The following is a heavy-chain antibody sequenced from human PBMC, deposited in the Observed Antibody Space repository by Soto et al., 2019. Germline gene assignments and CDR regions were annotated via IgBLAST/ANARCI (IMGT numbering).Heavy chain of an antibody. J-gene: IGHJ6*02. CDR1: GFTFSSYA. D-gene: IGHD4-17*01. V-gene: IGHV3-23*01. CDR2: ISGSGGST. CDR3: AKADYGDYYYYGMDV. Sequence: GGSLRLSCAASGFTFSSYAMSWVRQAPGKGLEWVSAISGSGGSTYYADSVKGRFTISRDNSKNTLYLQMNSLRAEDTAVYYCAKADYGDYYYYGMDVWGQGTTVTVSS.